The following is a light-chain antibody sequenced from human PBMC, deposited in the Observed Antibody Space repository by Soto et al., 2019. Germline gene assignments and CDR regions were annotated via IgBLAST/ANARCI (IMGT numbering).Light chain of an antibody. J-gene: IGLJ1*01. CDR2: DVS. Sequence: SVLPKPASVSGSPGHPMAISSTGTSSVVGTYDYVSWFQQHPGKAPELMIFDVSNRPSGVSDRFSGSKSGSTASLTISGLQADYEADYSCSSYTTSNTYVFGNGTEVTVL. CDR1: SSVVGTYDY. V-gene: IGLV2-14*01. CDR3: SSYTTSNTYV.